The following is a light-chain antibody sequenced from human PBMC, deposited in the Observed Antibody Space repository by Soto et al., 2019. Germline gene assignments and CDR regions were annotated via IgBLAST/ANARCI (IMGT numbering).Light chain of an antibody. CDR2: GAS. V-gene: IGKV3-20*01. CDR3: QQYGSSTIT. J-gene: IGKJ5*01. Sequence: EIVLTQSPGTLSLSPGERATLSCRASQSVSSSYLAWYQQKPGQAPRLLIYGASSRATGIPDRFSGSGSGTDFTLTISRLEPEDFAMYYCQQYGSSTITFGQWTRLEIK. CDR1: QSVSSSY.